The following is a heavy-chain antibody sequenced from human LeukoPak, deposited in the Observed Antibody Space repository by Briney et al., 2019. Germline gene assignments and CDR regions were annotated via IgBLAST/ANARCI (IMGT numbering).Heavy chain of an antibody. Sequence: ASVKVSCKASGYAFTGYYMYWVRQVPGQGLEWMGWINPNSGDTNYAQMFQGRVTMTRDTSISTAYMELSRLTSDDTAVYYCARATGWLPFDYWGQGTLVTVSS. CDR2: INPNSGDT. CDR1: GYAFTGYY. V-gene: IGHV1-2*02. J-gene: IGHJ4*02. D-gene: IGHD1-1*01. CDR3: ARATGWLPFDY.